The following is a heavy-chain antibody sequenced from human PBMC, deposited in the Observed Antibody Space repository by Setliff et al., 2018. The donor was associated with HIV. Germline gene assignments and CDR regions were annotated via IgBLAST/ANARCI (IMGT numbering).Heavy chain of an antibody. Sequence: PGGSLRLSCAASAFIFSSYGMHWVRQAPGKGLEWIAFIRYDGSNKYYADSVKGRVTISRDNSKNTVDLQMNSLRAEDTAVYYCAKDGDYSNWDYDAFDIWGQGTMVTVSS. V-gene: IGHV3-30*02. D-gene: IGHD1-7*01. CDR1: AFIFSSYG. J-gene: IGHJ3*02. CDR3: AKDGDYSNWDYDAFDI. CDR2: IRYDGSNK.